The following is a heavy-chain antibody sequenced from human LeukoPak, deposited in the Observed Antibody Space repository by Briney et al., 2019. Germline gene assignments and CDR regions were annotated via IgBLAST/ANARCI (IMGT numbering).Heavy chain of an antibody. CDR1: GVSISSSTDY. CDR3: ARGPGSYHDY. Sequence: SETLSLTCTVSGVSISSSTDYWVWIRQPPGKGLEWIGSIFYSGRVFYNASLKSRVTISVDTSENQFSLKLSSVTAADTAVYYCARGPGSYHDYWGQGTLVTVSS. D-gene: IGHD1-26*01. CDR2: IFYSGRV. J-gene: IGHJ4*02. V-gene: IGHV4-39*07.